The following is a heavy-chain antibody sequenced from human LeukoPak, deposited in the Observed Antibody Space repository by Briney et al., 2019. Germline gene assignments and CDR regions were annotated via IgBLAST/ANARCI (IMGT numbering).Heavy chain of an antibody. D-gene: IGHD6-19*01. V-gene: IGHV1-69*04. Sequence: ASVKVSCKASGGTFSSYAISWVQQAPGQGLEWMGRIIPILGIANYAQKFQGRVTITADKSTSTAYMELSSLRSEDTAVYYCARDSDSSGWRYNWFDPWGQGTLVTVSS. CDR3: ARDSDSSGWRYNWFDP. CDR2: IIPILGIA. CDR1: GGTFSSYA. J-gene: IGHJ5*02.